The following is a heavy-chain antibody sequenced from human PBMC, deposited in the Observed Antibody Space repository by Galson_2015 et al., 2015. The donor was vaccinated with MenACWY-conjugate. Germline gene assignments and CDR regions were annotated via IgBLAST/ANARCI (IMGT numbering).Heavy chain of an antibody. CDR1: GISISNYW. V-gene: IGHV3-74*01. CDR3: ARDQKLRMFAYDYLDV. J-gene: IGHJ6*03. CDR2: INSDGSSR. Sequence: SLRLSCAASGISISNYWMHWVRQAPGKGLVWVSRINSDGSSRSYADSVKGRFTISRDNAKNTLYLHMSSLRAEDTAVYYCARDQKLRMFAYDYLDVWGKGTSVAASS. D-gene: IGHD3-10*02.